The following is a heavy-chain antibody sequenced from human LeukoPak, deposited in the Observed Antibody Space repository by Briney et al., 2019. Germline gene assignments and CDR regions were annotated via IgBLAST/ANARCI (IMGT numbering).Heavy chain of an antibody. CDR3: ARDPSSFGGRFDP. J-gene: IGHJ5*02. CDR2: IHPSDGVT. CDR1: GYTFTSHC. Sequence: ASVKVSCKASGYTFTSHCIHWVRQAPGQGLEWMGLIHPSDGVTTYAQNFQGRVTVTRDTSTSTVYMELSSLRSEDTAVYYCARDPSSFGGRFDPWGQGTLVAVSS. V-gene: IGHV1-46*01. D-gene: IGHD3-10*01.